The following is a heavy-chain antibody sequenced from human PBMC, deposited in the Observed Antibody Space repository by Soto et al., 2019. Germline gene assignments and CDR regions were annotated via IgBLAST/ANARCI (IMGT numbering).Heavy chain of an antibody. D-gene: IGHD6-6*01. CDR1: GFTFSNYW. J-gene: IGHJ4*02. CDR2: INFDESTT. V-gene: IGHV3-74*01. Sequence: EVQLVESGGGLVQPGGSLRLSCAASGFTFSNYWMHWVRQAPGKGLVWVSRINFDESTTTYADSVQGRFTISRDNAKNTLYLQLNSLRAEDTAIYYCVTGGSTAGHGYHFDDWGQGALVTVS. CDR3: VTGGSTAGHGYHFDD.